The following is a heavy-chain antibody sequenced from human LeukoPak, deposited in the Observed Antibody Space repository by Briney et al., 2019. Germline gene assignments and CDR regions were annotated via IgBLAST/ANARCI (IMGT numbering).Heavy chain of an antibody. CDR1: GFTFSSYS. Sequence: PGGSLRLSCAASGFTFSSYSMNWVRQAPGKGLEWVSYISSSSSTIYYADSVKGRFTISRDNAKNSLYLQMNSLRAEDTAVYYCAKELGNYDSSGFDYWGQGTLVTVSS. D-gene: IGHD3-22*01. CDR3: AKELGNYDSSGFDY. V-gene: IGHV3-48*01. J-gene: IGHJ4*02. CDR2: ISSSSSTI.